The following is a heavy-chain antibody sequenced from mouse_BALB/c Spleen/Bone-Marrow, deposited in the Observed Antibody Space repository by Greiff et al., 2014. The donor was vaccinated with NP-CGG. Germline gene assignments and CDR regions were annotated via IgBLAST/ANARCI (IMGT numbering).Heavy chain of an antibody. CDR3: ASYYGNYAY. D-gene: IGHD2-1*01. J-gene: IGHJ3*01. CDR1: GYTFTSYW. Sequence: QVQLKQSGAELVKPGASVKLSCKASGYTFTSYWMHWVKQRPGQGLEWIGEINPSNGRTNYNEKFKSKATLTVDKSSSTAYMQLSSLTSEGSAVYYCASYYGNYAYWGQGTLVTVSA. CDR2: INPSNGRT. V-gene: IGHV1S81*02.